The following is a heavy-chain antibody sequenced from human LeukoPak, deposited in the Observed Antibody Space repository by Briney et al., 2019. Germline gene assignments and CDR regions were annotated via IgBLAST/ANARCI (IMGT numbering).Heavy chain of an antibody. CDR3: ARDGEYRNWFDP. Sequence: PSETLSLTCTVSGGSFRGAPYYWGWIRQPPGKGPEWIGSVFYSGATYSNPSLRSRVTISSDPSKNQFSLKLSSVTDADTAVYYCARDGEYRNWFDPWGQGTLVTVSS. J-gene: IGHJ5*02. CDR1: GGSFRGAPYY. CDR2: VFYSGAT. V-gene: IGHV4-39*07. D-gene: IGHD2-21*01.